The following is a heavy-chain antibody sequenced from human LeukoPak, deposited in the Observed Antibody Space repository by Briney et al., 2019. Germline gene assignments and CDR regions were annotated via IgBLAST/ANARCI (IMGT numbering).Heavy chain of an antibody. CDR2: IYSGGST. CDR3: AIGRDADSARCYYDMDV. V-gene: IGHV4-4*07. J-gene: IGHJ6*02. CDR1: GGSITGYY. D-gene: IGHD5-24*01. Sequence: PSETLSLTCTVSGGSITGYYWTWIRQPAGKGLEWIGRIYSGGSTNYNPPLKSRVTMSVDTSKNQFSLKLSSVTAADTAVYYCAIGRDADSARCYYDMDVWGQGTTVTVSS.